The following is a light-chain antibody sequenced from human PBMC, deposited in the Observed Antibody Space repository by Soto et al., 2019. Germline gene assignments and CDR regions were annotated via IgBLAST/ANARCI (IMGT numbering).Light chain of an antibody. CDR2: GAF. CDR3: QQYKSWPPLT. Sequence: EIVMTQSPATLSVSPGERATLSCRASQSVSYNLAWYQQKPGQGPRILIYGAFTRATGIPARFSGGGSGTECTLTIISLQSEDFGVYYCQQYKSWPPLTFGGGTKVEIK. CDR1: QSVSYN. V-gene: IGKV3-15*01. J-gene: IGKJ4*01.